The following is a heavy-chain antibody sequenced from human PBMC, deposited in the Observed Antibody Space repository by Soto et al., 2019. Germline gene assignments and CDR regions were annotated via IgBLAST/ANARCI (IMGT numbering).Heavy chain of an antibody. V-gene: IGHV3-21*01. CDR1: GFTFSSYS. CDR2: ITSSSNYI. D-gene: IGHD3-22*01. CDR3: ARDRSAYLVFDY. J-gene: IGHJ4*02. Sequence: EVQLVESGGGLVQPGGSLRLSCAASGFTFSSYSINWVRQAPGKGLGWVSSITSSSNYIYYADSVKGRFTISRDNANNSLYLQMISLRADDTAVYYCARDRSAYLVFDYWGQGTLVTVSS.